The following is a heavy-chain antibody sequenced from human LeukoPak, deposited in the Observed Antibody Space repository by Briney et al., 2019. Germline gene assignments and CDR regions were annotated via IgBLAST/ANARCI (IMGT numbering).Heavy chain of an antibody. Sequence: GASVKVSCKVSGYTLTELSMHWVRQAPGKGLEWMGGFDPEDGETIYAQKFQGRVTMTEDTSTDTAYMEVSSLRSEDTAVYYCATDGRAGTGYFDYWGQGTLVTVSS. D-gene: IGHD6-13*01. J-gene: IGHJ4*02. CDR3: ATDGRAGTGYFDY. CDR2: FDPEDGET. V-gene: IGHV1-24*01. CDR1: GYTLTELS.